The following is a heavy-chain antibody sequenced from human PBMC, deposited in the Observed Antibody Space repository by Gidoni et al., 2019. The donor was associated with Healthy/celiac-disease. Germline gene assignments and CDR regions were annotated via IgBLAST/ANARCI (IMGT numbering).Heavy chain of an antibody. CDR1: AGSFSGYS. Sequence: QVQLQQWGAGLLKHSEPLSLTCAVYAGSFSGYSWSWIRPPPGKGLEWIGEIKHSGSTNYNPSLKSRVAISVDTSKNQFSLKLSSVTAADTAVYYCALRGHYGDNQRHYWGQGTLVTVSS. CDR3: ALRGHYGDNQRHY. J-gene: IGHJ4*02. CDR2: IKHSGST. D-gene: IGHD4-17*01. V-gene: IGHV4-34*01.